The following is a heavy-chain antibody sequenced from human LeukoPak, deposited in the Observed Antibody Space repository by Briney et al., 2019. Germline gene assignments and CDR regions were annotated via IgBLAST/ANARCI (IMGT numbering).Heavy chain of an antibody. D-gene: IGHD2-21*01. CDR3: ARHQHTDRTFDY. J-gene: IGHJ4*02. Sequence: SETLSLTCTVSGGSISSSSYYWGWIRQPPGKGLEWIGYVYYSGSTNYNPSLKSRVIISVDTSKDQFSLKLSSVTAADTAVYYCARHQHTDRTFDYWGQGTLVTVSS. V-gene: IGHV4-61*05. CDR2: VYYSGST. CDR1: GGSISSSSYY.